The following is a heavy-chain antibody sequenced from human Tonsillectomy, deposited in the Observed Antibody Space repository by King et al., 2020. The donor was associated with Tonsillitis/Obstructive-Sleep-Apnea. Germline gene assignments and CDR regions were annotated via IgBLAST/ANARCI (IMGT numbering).Heavy chain of an antibody. D-gene: IGHD3-3*01. CDR3: ARGPSTIFGVAAPFFDY. V-gene: IGHV3-7*01. CDR2: IKQDGSEK. Sequence: VQLVESGGGLVQPGGSLRLSCAASGFTFSSYWMSWVRQAPGKGLEWLANIKQDGSEKYYVDSVKGRFTISRDNAKNSLYLQMNSLRAEDTAVYYCARGPSTIFGVAAPFFDYWGQGTLVTVSS. J-gene: IGHJ4*02. CDR1: GFTFSSYW.